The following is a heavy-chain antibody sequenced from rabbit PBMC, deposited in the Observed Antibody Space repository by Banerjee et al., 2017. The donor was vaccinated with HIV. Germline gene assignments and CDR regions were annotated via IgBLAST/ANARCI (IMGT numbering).Heavy chain of an antibody. J-gene: IGHJ4*01. V-gene: IGHV1S40*01. CDR3: ARDGAGSTYWWYFNL. D-gene: IGHD8-1*01. CDR2: INTGDGST. CDR1: GFSFGSSDY. Sequence: QSLEESGGDLVKPGASLTLTCTASGFSFGSSDYMCWVRQAPGKGLEWIGCINTGDGSTYYASWAKGRFTISKASSTTVTLQMTSLTAADTATYFCARDGAGSTYWWYFNLWGPGTLVTVS.